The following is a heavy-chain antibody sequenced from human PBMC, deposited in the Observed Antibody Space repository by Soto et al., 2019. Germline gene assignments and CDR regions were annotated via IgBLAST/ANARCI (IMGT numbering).Heavy chain of an antibody. D-gene: IGHD3-3*01. CDR2: ISRDGTNK. V-gene: IGHV3-30*04. J-gene: IGHJ4*02. CDR3: ARLRSGAVADSFDF. Sequence: PGGSLRLSCAASGFTFRSYAIHWVRQAPGKGLEWVAVISRDGTNKYYVDSVKGRFTISRDNSKDTVYLQMDSLRDEDSAMFYCARLRSGAVADSFDFWGQGTLVTVSS. CDR1: GFTFRSYA.